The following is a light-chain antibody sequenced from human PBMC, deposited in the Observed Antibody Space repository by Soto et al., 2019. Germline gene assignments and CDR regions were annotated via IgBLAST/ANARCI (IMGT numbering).Light chain of an antibody. J-gene: IGLJ3*02. CDR3: SSYTSSSTRV. V-gene: IGLV2-14*01. Sequence: QYALTQPASVSGSPGQSITISCTGTSYYVGGYNYVAWYQQHPGKAPKLMIYEVSNRPSGVSNRFSGSKSGNTASLTISGLQAEDEADYYCSSYTSSSTRVFGGGTKVTAL. CDR1: SYYVGGYNY. CDR2: EVS.